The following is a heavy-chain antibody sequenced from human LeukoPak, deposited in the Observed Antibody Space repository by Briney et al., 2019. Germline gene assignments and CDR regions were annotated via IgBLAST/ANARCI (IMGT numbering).Heavy chain of an antibody. V-gene: IGHV1-2*06. D-gene: IGHD3-10*01. CDR1: GYTFTGYY. J-gene: IGHJ5*02. Sequence: ASVKVSCKASGYTFTGYYMHWVRQAPGQGLEWMGRINPNSGGTNYAQKFQGRVTMTRDTSISTAYMELSRLRSDDTAVYYCARKPVWFGELSFDPWGQGTLVTVSS. CDR3: ARKPVWFGELSFDP. CDR2: INPNSGGT.